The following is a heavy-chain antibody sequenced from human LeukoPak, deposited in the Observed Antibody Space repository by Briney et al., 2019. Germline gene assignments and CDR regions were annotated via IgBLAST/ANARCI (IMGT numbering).Heavy chain of an antibody. Sequence: PSETLSLTCTVSGGSISSYYWSWIRQPPGKGLEWIGYIYYSGSTNYNPSPKSRVTISVDTSKNQFSLKLSSVTAADTAVYYCAREGYYDILTGYSYWGQGTLVTVSS. J-gene: IGHJ4*02. D-gene: IGHD3-9*01. CDR3: AREGYYDILTGYSY. CDR1: GGSISSYY. V-gene: IGHV4-59*12. CDR2: IYYSGST.